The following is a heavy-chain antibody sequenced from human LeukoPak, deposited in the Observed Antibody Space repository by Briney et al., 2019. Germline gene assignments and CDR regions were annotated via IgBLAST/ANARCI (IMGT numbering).Heavy chain of an antibody. CDR1: GFTFSDYY. CDR3: ARYGYNAYDRFDY. J-gene: IGHJ4*02. D-gene: IGHD5-12*01. V-gene: IGHV3-11*03. Sequence: GGSLRLSCAASGFTFSDYYMSWIRHAPGRGREWVSYITSSGSYTNYADSVKGRFTISRDNAKNSLYLQMNSLTAEDTAVYYCARYGYNAYDRFDYGGRGTLVAVSS. CDR2: ITSSGSYT.